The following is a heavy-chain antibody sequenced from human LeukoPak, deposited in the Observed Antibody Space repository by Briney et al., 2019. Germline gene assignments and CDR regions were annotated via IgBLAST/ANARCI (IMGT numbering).Heavy chain of an antibody. Sequence: PGGSLRLSCAASGFTFSNAWMSWVRQAPGKGLEWVAVISYDGSNKYYADSVKGRFTISRDNSKNTLYLQMNSLRAEDTAVYYCAKDVGDIVVVPAAQDYWGQGTLVTVSS. CDR2: ISYDGSNK. V-gene: IGHV3-30*18. D-gene: IGHD2-2*01. J-gene: IGHJ4*02. CDR1: GFTFSNAW. CDR3: AKDVGDIVVVPAAQDY.